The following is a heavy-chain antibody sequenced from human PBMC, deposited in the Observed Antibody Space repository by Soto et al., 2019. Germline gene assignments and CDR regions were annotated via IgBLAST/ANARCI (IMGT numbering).Heavy chain of an antibody. CDR1: GYTFTNFG. CDR3: ARGGTPLAY. CDR2: ISAYNGNT. Sequence: QVQLVQSGAEVKKPGASVKVSCKASGYTFTNFGISWVRQAPGQGLEWMGWISAYNGNTNYAQKFQGRVTPTTATSTSTAYMEVRSLRFDDTAVYYCARGGTPLAYWGQGTLVTVSS. V-gene: IGHV1-18*01. D-gene: IGHD3-16*01. J-gene: IGHJ4*02.